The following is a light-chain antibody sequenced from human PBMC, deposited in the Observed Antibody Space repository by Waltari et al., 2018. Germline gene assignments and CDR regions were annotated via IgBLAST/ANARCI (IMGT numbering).Light chain of an antibody. CDR3: QQLNSYRT. CDR1: QGITNY. Sequence: DIQLTQSPSFLSASVGDRVTITCRASQGITNYLSWYQQKPGKAPELLIYAASSLQSGVPSRVSGSGSGTEFTLTISGLQPEDFATYYCQQLNSYRTFGQGTKVDIK. V-gene: IGKV1-9*01. CDR2: AAS. J-gene: IGKJ1*01.